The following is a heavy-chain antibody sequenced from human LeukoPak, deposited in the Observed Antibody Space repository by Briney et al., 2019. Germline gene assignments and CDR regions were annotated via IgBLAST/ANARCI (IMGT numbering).Heavy chain of an antibody. CDR3: ALDDRGSYSFDY. CDR2: ISAYNGNT. J-gene: IGHJ4*02. CDR1: GYTFTSYG. D-gene: IGHD1-26*01. V-gene: IGHV1-18*01. Sequence: ASVTVSCKASGYTFTSYGISWVRQAPGQGLEWMGWISAYNGNTNYAQKLQGRVTMTTDTSTSTAYMELRSLRSGDTAVYYCALDDRGSYSFDYWGQGTLVTVSS.